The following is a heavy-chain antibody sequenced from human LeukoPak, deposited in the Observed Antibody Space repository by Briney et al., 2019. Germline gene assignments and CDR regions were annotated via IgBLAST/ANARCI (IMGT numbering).Heavy chain of an antibody. CDR1: GFTFSSYS. Sequence: PGGSLRLSCAASGFTFSSYSMDWVRQAPGKGLEWVSSISSSSSYIYYADSVKGRFTISRDNAKNSLYLQMNSLRAEDTAVYYCARDKENWFDPWGQGTLVTVSS. CDR2: ISSSSSYI. J-gene: IGHJ5*02. CDR3: ARDKENWFDP. V-gene: IGHV3-21*01.